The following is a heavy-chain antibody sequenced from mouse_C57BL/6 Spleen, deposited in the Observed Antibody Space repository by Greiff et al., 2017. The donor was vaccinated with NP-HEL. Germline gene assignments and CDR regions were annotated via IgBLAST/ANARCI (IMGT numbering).Heavy chain of an antibody. CDR2: INPNNGGT. Sequence: DVKLQESGPELVKPGASVKMSCKASGYTFTDYNMHWVKQSHGKSLEWIGYINPNNGGTSYNQKFKGKATLTVNKSSSTAYMELRSLTSEDSAVYYCARTYDYDGYFDYWGQGTTLTVSS. D-gene: IGHD2-4*01. CDR1: GYTFTDYN. J-gene: IGHJ2*01. CDR3: ARTYDYDGYFDY. V-gene: IGHV1-22*01.